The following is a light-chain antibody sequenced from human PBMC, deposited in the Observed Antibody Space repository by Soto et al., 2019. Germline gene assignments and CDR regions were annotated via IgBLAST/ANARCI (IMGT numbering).Light chain of an antibody. V-gene: IGKV1-33*01. J-gene: IGKJ3*01. CDR1: QDISNY. CDR3: QQYDNLPFT. CDR2: DAS. Sequence: DIQMTQSPSSLSASVGDRVTITCQASQDISNYLYWYQQKPGKAPQLLIYDASNLETGVPARFSGSGSGTDFTLTISSLPPEDIATYYCQQYDNLPFTFGPGTKVDIK.